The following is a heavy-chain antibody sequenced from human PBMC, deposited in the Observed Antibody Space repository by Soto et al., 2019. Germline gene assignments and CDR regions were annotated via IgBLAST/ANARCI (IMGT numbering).Heavy chain of an antibody. J-gene: IGHJ4*02. CDR3: ARSIVVVTALGY. CDR2: INAGNGNT. D-gene: IGHD2-21*02. Sequence: QVQLVQSGAEEKKPGASVKVSCKASGYTFTSYAMHWVRQAPGQRLEWMGWINAGNGNTKYSQKFQGRATITRDTSASTAYMELSSLRSEDTAVCYCARSIVVVTALGYWGQGTLVTVSS. CDR1: GYTFTSYA. V-gene: IGHV1-3*05.